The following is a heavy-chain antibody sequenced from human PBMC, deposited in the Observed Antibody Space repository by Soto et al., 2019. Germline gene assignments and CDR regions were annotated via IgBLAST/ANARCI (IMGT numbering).Heavy chain of an antibody. J-gene: IGHJ4*02. V-gene: IGHV6-1*01. D-gene: IGHD5-12*01. Sequence: SQTLSLTCAISGDSVSSNSDAWNWIRRSPSRGLEWLGRTYYRSKWYNDYAVSVKSRIIINPDTSKNQFSLQLNSVTPEDTAVYYCARGYSGYDLTFDYWGQGTLVTVSS. CDR2: TYYRSKWYN. CDR3: ARGYSGYDLTFDY. CDR1: GDSVSSNSDA.